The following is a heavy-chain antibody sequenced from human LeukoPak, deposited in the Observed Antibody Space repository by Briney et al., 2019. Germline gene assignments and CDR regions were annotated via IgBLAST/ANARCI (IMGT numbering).Heavy chain of an antibody. J-gene: IGHJ4*02. CDR2: ITGSGGTT. V-gene: IGHV3-23*01. CDR1: GFTFSGYA. CDR3: AKHTLVVTAIYY. D-gene: IGHD2-21*02. Sequence: PGGSLRLSCAASGFTFSGYAMSWVRQAPGKGLEWVSAITGSGGTTYYADSVKGRFTISRDNSKNTLYLQMNSLRAEDTAVYYCAKHTLVVTAIYYWGQGTLVTVPS.